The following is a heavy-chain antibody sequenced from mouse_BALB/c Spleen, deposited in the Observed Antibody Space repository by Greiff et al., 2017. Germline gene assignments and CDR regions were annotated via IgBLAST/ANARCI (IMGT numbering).Heavy chain of an antibody. V-gene: IGHV1-80*01. CDR3: ARRGLGRGFAY. J-gene: IGHJ3*01. CDR1: GYAFSSYW. Sequence: VQLQQSGAELVRPGSSVKISCKASGYAFSSYWMNWVKQRPGQGLEWIGQIYPGDGDTNYNGKFKGKATLTADKSSSTAYMQLSSLTSEDSAVYFCARRGLGRGFAYWGQGTLVTVSA. D-gene: IGHD4-1*01. CDR2: IYPGDGDT.